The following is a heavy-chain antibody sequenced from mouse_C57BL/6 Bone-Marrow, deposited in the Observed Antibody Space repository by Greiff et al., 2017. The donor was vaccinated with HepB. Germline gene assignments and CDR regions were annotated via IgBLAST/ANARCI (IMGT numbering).Heavy chain of an antibody. CDR2: INPYNGGT. Sequence: EVQLVESGPVLVKPGASVKMSCKASGYTFTDYYMNWVKQSHGKSLEWIGVINPYNGGTSYNQKFKGKATLTVDKSSSTAYMELNSLTSEDSAVYYCARAVTPLWGQGTTLTVSS. CDR1: GYTFTDYY. D-gene: IGHD2-3*01. J-gene: IGHJ2*01. V-gene: IGHV1-19*01. CDR3: ARAVTPL.